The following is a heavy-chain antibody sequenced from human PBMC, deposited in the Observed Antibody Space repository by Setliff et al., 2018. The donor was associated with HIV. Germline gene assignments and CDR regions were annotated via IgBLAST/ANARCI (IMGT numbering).Heavy chain of an antibody. CDR3: TRSGFSSGPADALDV. CDR2: SNSDGSST. V-gene: IGHV3-74*03. J-gene: IGHJ3*01. CDR1: GGSFNTYW. D-gene: IGHD3-22*01. Sequence: ETLSLTCAVYGGSFNTYWMHWVRQSPGKGLVWVSHSNSDGSSTTYADSVKGRFTISRDNAKNSLYLQMSSLRPEDTALYYCTRSGFSSGPADALDVWGQGTMVTVSS.